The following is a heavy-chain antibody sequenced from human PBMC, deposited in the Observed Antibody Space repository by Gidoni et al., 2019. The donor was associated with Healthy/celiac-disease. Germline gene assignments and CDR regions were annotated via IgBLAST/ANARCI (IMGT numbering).Heavy chain of an antibody. CDR2: ISGSGGST. CDR1: GFPFPSFP. Sequence: EVPLLESGGGLVQPGRSLRLSCSASGFPFPSFPLSWVRQAPGKGLEWVSAISGSGGSTYYADSVKGRFTISRDNSKNTLYLQMNSLRAEDTAVYYCAKYYDILTGYYKGHFDYWGQGTLVTVSS. V-gene: IGHV3-23*01. D-gene: IGHD3-9*01. J-gene: IGHJ4*02. CDR3: AKYYDILTGYYKGHFDY.